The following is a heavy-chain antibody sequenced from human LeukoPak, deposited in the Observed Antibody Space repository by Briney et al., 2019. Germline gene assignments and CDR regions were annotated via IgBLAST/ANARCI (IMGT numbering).Heavy chain of an antibody. D-gene: IGHD3-9*01. J-gene: IGHJ6*02. CDR2: ISSSCSYI. Sequence: GSLRLSCAASGFTFSSYSMNWVRQAPGKGVEWVSSISSSCSYIYYADSVKGRFTISRDNAKNSLYLQMNSLRAEDTAVYFCARDGHGDGILTGYSYFGMDVWGQGTTVTVSS. CDR3: ARDGHGDGILTGYSYFGMDV. CDR1: GFTFSSYS. V-gene: IGHV3-21*01.